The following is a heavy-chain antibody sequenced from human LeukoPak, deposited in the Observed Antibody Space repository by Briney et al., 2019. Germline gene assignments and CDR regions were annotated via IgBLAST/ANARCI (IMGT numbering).Heavy chain of an antibody. V-gene: IGHV3-30*02. Sequence: GGSLRLSCAASGFTFSSYGMHWVRQAPGKGLEWVAFIRYDGSNKYYADSVKGRFTISRDNSKNTLYLQMNSLRAEDTAVYYCAEDSFKAITYCVDWGQGTLVTVSS. CDR3: AEDSFKAITYCVD. D-gene: IGHD1-26*01. J-gene: IGHJ4*02. CDR2: IRYDGSNK. CDR1: GFTFSSYG.